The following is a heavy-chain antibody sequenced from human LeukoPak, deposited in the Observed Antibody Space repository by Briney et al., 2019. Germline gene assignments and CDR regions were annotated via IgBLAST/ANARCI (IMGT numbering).Heavy chain of an antibody. V-gene: IGHV1-2*02. Sequence: ASVKDSCKASGYTFTGYYIHWVRQAPGQGLEWMGWMESNTGASDSAQKFQGRVTLTRDTSISTDYMVQSSLESHDTALYYCAFGHCSGGCNQDFDSWGQGTLVTVSS. D-gene: IGHD2-15*01. CDR3: AFGHCSGGCNQDFDS. CDR2: MESNTGAS. CDR1: GYTFTGYY. J-gene: IGHJ4*02.